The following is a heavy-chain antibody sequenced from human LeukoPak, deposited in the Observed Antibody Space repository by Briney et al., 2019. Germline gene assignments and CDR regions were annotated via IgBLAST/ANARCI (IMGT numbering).Heavy chain of an antibody. V-gene: IGHV4-30-2*01. CDR3: AREGADYYDSSGYYYFDY. D-gene: IGHD3-22*01. CDR1: GGSISSGGYS. CDR2: IYHSGST. Sequence: SQTLSLTCAVSGGSISSGGYSWSWIRQPPGKGPEWIGYIYHSGSTYYNPSLKSRVTISVDRSKNQFSLKLSSVTAADTAVYYCAREGADYYDSSGYYYFDYWGQGTLVTVSS. J-gene: IGHJ4*02.